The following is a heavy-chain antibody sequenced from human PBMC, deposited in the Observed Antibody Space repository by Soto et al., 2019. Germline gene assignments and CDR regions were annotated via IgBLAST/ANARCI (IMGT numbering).Heavy chain of an antibody. Sequence: EVQLVESGEGLVQPGGSLRLSCAASGFTFSSYNIHWIRQAPGKGLEFVSAISRSGDRTYYADSVKGRFTITRDNSKKSVWLQMGSLRAEDMAVYYCARARCSSGECYYFDSWGRGALVSVSS. D-gene: IGHD2-8*01. CDR2: ISRSGDRT. CDR1: GFTFSSYN. CDR3: ARARCSSGECYYFDS. J-gene: IGHJ4*02. V-gene: IGHV3-64*02.